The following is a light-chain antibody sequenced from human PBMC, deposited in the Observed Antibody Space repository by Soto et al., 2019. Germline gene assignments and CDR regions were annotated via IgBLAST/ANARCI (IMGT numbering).Light chain of an antibody. J-gene: IGKJ1*01. CDR3: QQYSSSRT. Sequence: EIVLTQSPGTLSLSPGERATLSCRASQSVSSSYLAWYQQKPGQAPRLLIYGASSRATGIPDRFSGSGSGTDFTLTISRLEPEDFALYYYQQYSSSRTFGQGTKVEIK. V-gene: IGKV3-20*01. CDR1: QSVSSSY. CDR2: GAS.